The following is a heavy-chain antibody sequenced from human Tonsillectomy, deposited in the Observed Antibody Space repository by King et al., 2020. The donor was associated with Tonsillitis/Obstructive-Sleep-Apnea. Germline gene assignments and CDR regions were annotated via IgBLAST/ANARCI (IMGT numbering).Heavy chain of an antibody. D-gene: IGHD6-6*01. Sequence: QVQLVQSGAEVKKPGSSVKVSCKASGGTLSSYGIGWVRQAPGQGLEWMGRIIPIIGLANYAQKFQGRVTITADKATSTAYMELTSLISEDTAVYYCARVRGGDSGSSNWFDPWGQGTLVTVSS. CDR3: ARVRGGDSGSSNWFDP. CDR1: GGTLSSYG. J-gene: IGHJ5*02. V-gene: IGHV1-69*04. CDR2: IIPIIGLA.